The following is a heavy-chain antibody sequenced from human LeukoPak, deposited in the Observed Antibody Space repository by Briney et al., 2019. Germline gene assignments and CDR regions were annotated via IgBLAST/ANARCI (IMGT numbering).Heavy chain of an antibody. CDR1: GYTFTSYG. Sequence: GASVKVSCKASGYTFTSYGISWVRQAPGQGLEWMGWISAYNGNTNYAQKLQGRVTMTTDTSTSIVYMELRSLRSDDTAVYYCARGKGYDYVWGSYRVFDYWGQGTLVTVSS. D-gene: IGHD3-16*02. J-gene: IGHJ4*02. CDR2: ISAYNGNT. CDR3: ARGKGYDYVWGSYRVFDY. V-gene: IGHV1-18*01.